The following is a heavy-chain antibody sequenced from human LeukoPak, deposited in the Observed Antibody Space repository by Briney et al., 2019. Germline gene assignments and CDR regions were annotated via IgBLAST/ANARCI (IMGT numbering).Heavy chain of an antibody. CDR3: ATDIVLMVYATFYMDV. J-gene: IGHJ6*04. CDR1: GFTFSSYS. CDR2: ISSGVST. Sequence: GGSLRLSCAASGFTFSSYSMSWVRQAPGKGLEWVSTISSGVSTYYADSVKGRFTISRDNAKNSLYLQMNSLRAEDTAVYYCATDIVLMVYATFYMDVWGKGTTVTVSS. D-gene: IGHD2-8*01. V-gene: IGHV3-21*01.